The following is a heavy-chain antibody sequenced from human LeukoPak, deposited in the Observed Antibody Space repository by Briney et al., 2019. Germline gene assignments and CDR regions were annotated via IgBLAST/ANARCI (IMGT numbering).Heavy chain of an antibody. CDR3: ARKEPGIAVAGTLDY. V-gene: IGHV1-2*02. J-gene: IGHJ4*02. D-gene: IGHD6-19*01. Sequence: GASVKVSCKASGYTFTGYYMHWVRQAPGQGLESMGWINPNSGGTNYAQKFQGRVTMTRDTSISTAYMELSRLRSDDTAVYYCARKEPGIAVAGTLDYWGQGTLVTVSS. CDR2: INPNSGGT. CDR1: GYTFTGYY.